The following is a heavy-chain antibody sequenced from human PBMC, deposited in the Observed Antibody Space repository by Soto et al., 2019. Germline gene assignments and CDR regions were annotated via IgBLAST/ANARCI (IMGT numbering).Heavy chain of an antibody. CDR2: INGGNGNT. CDR1: EYTFTSYT. V-gene: IGHV1-3*01. Sequence: ASVKVSCKASEYTFTSYTMHWVRQAPGQRLEWMGWINGGNGNTKYSQKFQGRVTITRDTSASTAYMELSSLRSDDTAVYYCARELQGLYYFDYWGQGTLVTVS. D-gene: IGHD4-4*01. CDR3: ARELQGLYYFDY. J-gene: IGHJ4*02.